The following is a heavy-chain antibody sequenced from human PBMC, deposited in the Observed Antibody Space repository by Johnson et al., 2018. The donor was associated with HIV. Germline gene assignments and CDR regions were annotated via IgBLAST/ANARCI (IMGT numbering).Heavy chain of an antibody. D-gene: IGHD1-7*01. V-gene: IGHV3-30*03. CDR3: ARWNFAFDV. CDR1: GLSFSNFG. J-gene: IGHJ3*01. Sequence: QEKLVESGGGVVQPGKSLTLSCVASGLSFSNFGIHWVRQAPGKGPEWVAVISYDGSNKYYADSVKGRYTISRDNSKNTLNLQMNSLRAEDTAVYYCARWNFAFDVWDQGTMVTVSS. CDR2: ISYDGSNK.